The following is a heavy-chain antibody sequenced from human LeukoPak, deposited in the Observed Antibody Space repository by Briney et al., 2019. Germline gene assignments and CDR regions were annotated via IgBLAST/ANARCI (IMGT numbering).Heavy chain of an antibody. CDR3: AKDHYYDSSAFPFDTFDM. J-gene: IGHJ3*02. Sequence: PGGSLRLSCAASGFTFSSYAMSWVRQAPGKGLEWVSTISGSGDKTYYADSVKGRFTISRDNSKNTLYLQMNSLRAEDTAVYNCAKDHYYDSSAFPFDTFDMRGQGTMVTVSS. V-gene: IGHV3-23*01. CDR2: ISGSGDKT. D-gene: IGHD3-22*01. CDR1: GFTFSSYA.